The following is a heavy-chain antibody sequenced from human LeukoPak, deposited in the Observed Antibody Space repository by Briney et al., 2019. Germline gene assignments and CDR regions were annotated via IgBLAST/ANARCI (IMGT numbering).Heavy chain of an antibody. D-gene: IGHD6-19*01. CDR3: ARTSGGWTFDI. V-gene: IGHV3-30*03. CDR2: ISYDGSNK. CDR1: GFTFSSYG. J-gene: IGHJ3*02. Sequence: GGSLRLSCAASGFTFSSYGMHWVRQAPGKGLEWVAVISYDGSNKYYADSVKGRFTISRDNSKNTVYLQMNGLRAEDTAVYYCARTSGGWTFDIWGQGTMVTVSS.